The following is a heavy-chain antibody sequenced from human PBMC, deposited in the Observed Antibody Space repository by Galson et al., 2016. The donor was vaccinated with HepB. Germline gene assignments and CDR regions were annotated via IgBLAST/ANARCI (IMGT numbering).Heavy chain of an antibody. CDR2: IYSSGTT. CDR3: ATEVGYGDYSPYYFAH. V-gene: IGHV3-53*01. Sequence: SLRLSCAASGFSVKKHYMNWVRRSPGKGLQWVSVIYSSGTTYYAESVRGRFTISRDDSKNTLYLQLNSLRAEDTAVYYCATEVGYGDYSPYYFAHWGQGTLVSVSS. CDR1: GFSVKKHY. J-gene: IGHJ4*02. D-gene: IGHD4-17*01.